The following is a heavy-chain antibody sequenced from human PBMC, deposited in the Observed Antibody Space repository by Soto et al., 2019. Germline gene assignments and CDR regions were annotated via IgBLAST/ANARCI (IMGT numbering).Heavy chain of an antibody. CDR1: GFTFSSYG. J-gene: IGHJ5*02. V-gene: IGHV3-30*18. D-gene: IGHD3-10*01. CDR2: ISYDGSNK. Sequence: PGGSLRLSCAASGFTFSSYGIHWVRQAPGKGLEWVAVISYDGSNKYYADSVKGRFTISRDNSKNTLYLQMNSLRAEDTAVYYCAKDPYGSGTPLGWFDPWGQGTLVTVSS. CDR3: AKDPYGSGTPLGWFDP.